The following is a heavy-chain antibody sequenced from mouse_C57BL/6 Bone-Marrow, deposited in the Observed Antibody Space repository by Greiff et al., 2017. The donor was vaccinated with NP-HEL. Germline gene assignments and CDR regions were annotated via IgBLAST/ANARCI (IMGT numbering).Heavy chain of an antibody. D-gene: IGHD1-1*01. CDR2: IDPENGDT. CDR1: GFNIKDDY. Sequence: VQLKESGAELVRPGASVKLSCTASGFNIKDDYMHWVKQRPEQGLEWIGWIDPENGDTEYASKFQGKATITADTSSNTAYLQLSSLTSEDTAVYYCTTEGVTTVVAPFAYWGQGTLVTVSA. CDR3: TTEGVTTVVAPFAY. V-gene: IGHV14-4*01. J-gene: IGHJ3*01.